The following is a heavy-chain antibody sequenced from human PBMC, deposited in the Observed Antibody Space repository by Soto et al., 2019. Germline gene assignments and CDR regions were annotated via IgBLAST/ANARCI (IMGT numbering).Heavy chain of an antibody. V-gene: IGHV3-23*01. CDR1: GFTFSSYA. CDR2: ISGSGGST. CDR3: AKGIEFGELSLELNAFDI. D-gene: IGHD3-16*02. J-gene: IGHJ3*02. Sequence: EVQLLESGGGLVQPGGSLRLSCAASGFTFSSYAMSWVRQAPGKGLEWVSAISGSGGSTYYADSVKGRFTISRDNSKNTRYMELISLRAEDTAVYYCAKGIEFGELSLELNAFDIWGQGTMVTVSS.